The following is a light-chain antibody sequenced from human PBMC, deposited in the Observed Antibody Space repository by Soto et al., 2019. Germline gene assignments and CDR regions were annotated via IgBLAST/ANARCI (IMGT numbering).Light chain of an antibody. J-gene: IGLJ2*01. CDR3: SSYTSSITQVL. Sequence: QSALTQPASVSGSPGQSITISCTGATSDVGGYNYVSWYQHHPGEALKLIIYNVNDRPSGVSDRFSASKSGNTASLTISGLQAEDEGDYYCSSYTSSITQVLFGGGTKPTVL. V-gene: IGLV2-14*03. CDR1: TSDVGGYNY. CDR2: NVN.